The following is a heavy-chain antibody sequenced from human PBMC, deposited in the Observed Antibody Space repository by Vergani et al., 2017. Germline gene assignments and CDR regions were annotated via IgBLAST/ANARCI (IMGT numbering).Heavy chain of an antibody. CDR2: ISGSGHTK. V-gene: IGHV3-11*04. CDR1: GFTFSDYY. D-gene: IGHD1-7*01. CDR3: ARDLLPGTLLLLAY. J-gene: IGHJ4*02. Sequence: QVQLVESGGGLVKPGGSLRLSCAASGFTFSDYYMTWIRPAPGKGLEWISYISGSGHTKYYADSVKGRFAISRDNANNSLYLQMNNLRVEDTAVYYCARDLLPGTLLLLAYWGQGTLISVSS.